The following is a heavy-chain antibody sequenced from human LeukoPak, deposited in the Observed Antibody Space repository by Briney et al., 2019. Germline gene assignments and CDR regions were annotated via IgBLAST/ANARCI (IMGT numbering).Heavy chain of an antibody. CDR2: IIPMFDTA. J-gene: IGHJ3*02. D-gene: IGHD1-26*01. CDR1: RGTISSYA. CDR3: ARGYSGYHDAFHI. Sequence: ASVTVSCKASRGTISSYAIMWVRQAPGQGLEWMGGIIPMFDTADYAQKFQGRVTFTADESTNTAYMELSSLRSEGTAVYYCARGYSGYHDAFHIWGQGTMVTVSS. V-gene: IGHV1-69*13.